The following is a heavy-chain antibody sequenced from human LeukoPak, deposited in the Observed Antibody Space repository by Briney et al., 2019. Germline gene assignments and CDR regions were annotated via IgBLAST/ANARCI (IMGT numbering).Heavy chain of an antibody. CDR3: AKDPNGDYIGAFDF. CDR2: I. Sequence: PGGSLRLSCAASAFSFSKFALIWVRQAPGKGLEWVSAIKGRFTVSRDNSKNTLYLQINSLRPEDTAMYYCAKDPNGDYIGAFDFWGQGTMVTVSS. J-gene: IGHJ3*01. V-gene: IGHV3-23*01. D-gene: IGHD4-17*01. CDR1: AFSFSKFA.